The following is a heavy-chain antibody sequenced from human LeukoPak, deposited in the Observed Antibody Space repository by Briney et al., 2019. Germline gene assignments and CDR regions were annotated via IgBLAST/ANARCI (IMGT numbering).Heavy chain of an antibody. CDR3: ARASPSSRGYYYYYMDV. V-gene: IGHV1-69*06. Sequence: SVKVSCKASGGTFSSYAISWVRQAPGQGLEWMGGIIPIFGTANYAQKFQGRVTITADKSTSTAYMELSSLRSEDTAVYYCARASPSSRGYYYYYMDVWGKGTTVTVSS. CDR1: GGTFSSYA. D-gene: IGHD6-13*01. J-gene: IGHJ6*03. CDR2: IIPIFGTA.